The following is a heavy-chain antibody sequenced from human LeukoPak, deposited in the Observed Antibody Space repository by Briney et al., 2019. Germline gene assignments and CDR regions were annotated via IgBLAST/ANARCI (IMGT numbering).Heavy chain of an antibody. V-gene: IGHV4-61*02. CDR1: GGSISSGSYH. CDR3: ASGTDTYAFDV. CDR2: MFVTGST. D-gene: IGHD3/OR15-3a*01. J-gene: IGHJ3*01. Sequence: SETLSLTCSVSGGSISSGSYHWSWIRQSAGKGLEWIGRMFVTGSTTYNPSFQSRVVISADTSDIQFSLKMFSVTAADTAIYYCASGTDTYAFDVWGQGTTVTVAS.